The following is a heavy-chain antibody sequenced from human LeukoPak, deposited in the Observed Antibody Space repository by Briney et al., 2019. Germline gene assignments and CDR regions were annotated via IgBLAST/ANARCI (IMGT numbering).Heavy chain of an antibody. J-gene: IGHJ6*03. Sequence: SETLSLTCTVSGGSINSYYWNWIRQPPGKGLECIGYIYYSGGTNYNPSLKSRVTIAVDTSKNQFSLKLSSVTAADTAVYYCARRAAAVGTYYMDVWGKGTTVTASS. D-gene: IGHD6-13*01. V-gene: IGHV4-59*01. CDR1: GGSINSYY. CDR3: ARRAAAVGTYYMDV. CDR2: IYYSGGT.